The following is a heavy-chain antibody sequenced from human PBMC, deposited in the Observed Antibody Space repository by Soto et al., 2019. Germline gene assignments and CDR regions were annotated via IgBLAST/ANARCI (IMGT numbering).Heavy chain of an antibody. Sequence: PSETLSLTCAVYGGSFSGYYWSWIRQPPGKGLEWIGEINHSGSTNYNPSLKSRVTISVDTSKNQFSLKLSSVTAADTAVYYCARETNPLTGDCNWFDPWGQGTLVTVSS. CDR2: INHSGST. CDR1: GGSFSGYY. V-gene: IGHV4-34*01. D-gene: IGHD7-27*01. J-gene: IGHJ5*02. CDR3: ARETNPLTGDCNWFDP.